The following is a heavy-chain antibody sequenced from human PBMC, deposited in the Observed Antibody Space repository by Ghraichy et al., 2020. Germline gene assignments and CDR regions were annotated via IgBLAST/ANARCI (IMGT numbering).Heavy chain of an antibody. J-gene: IGHJ5*02. V-gene: IGHV3-21*06. CDR3: ARGRSYDLLGRVPPFDP. D-gene: IGHD5-12*01. CDR1: GFSLSFYN. Sequence: LSLTCAASGFSLSFYNMNWVRQAPGKGLEWVSSISGISTYIYYADSVKGRFTISRDNAKNSLYLQMHSLRAEDTAFYYCARGRSYDLLGRVPPFDPWGQGTLVIVSS. CDR2: ISGISTYI.